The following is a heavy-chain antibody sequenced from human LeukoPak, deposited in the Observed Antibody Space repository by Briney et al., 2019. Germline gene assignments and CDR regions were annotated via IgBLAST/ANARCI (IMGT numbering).Heavy chain of an antibody. Sequence: PSETLSLTCTVSGGSINSPTYYWGWVRQPPGKGLEWIGSIDYSGSTYYNPSLKSRVTISVDTSKNQFSLNLSSVTAADTAVYYCARTITVIKRYFDFWGQGTLVTVSS. J-gene: IGHJ4*02. CDR2: IDYSGST. V-gene: IGHV4-39*01. CDR1: GGSINSPTYY. D-gene: IGHD3-22*01. CDR3: ARTITVIKRYFDF.